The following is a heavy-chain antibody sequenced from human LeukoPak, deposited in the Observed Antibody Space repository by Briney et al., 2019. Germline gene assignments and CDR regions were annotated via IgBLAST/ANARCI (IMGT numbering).Heavy chain of an antibody. CDR1: GFTLSSYA. Sequence: GGSLRLSCAASGFTLSSYAMSWVRQAPGKGLEWVSAISGSGGSTYYADSVKGRFTISRDNSKNTLYLQMNSLRAEDTAVYYCAKNRENYYYMDVWGKGTAVTVSS. J-gene: IGHJ6*03. CDR2: ISGSGGST. V-gene: IGHV3-23*01. CDR3: AKNRENYYYMDV. D-gene: IGHD5-24*01.